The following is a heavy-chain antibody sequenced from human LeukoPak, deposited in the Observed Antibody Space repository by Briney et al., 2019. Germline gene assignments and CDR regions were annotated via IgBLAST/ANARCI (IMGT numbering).Heavy chain of an antibody. D-gene: IGHD3-16*01. J-gene: IGHJ4*02. CDR3: ASRRGPEMLIVLDF. V-gene: IGHV3-48*01. Sequence: PGGSLRLSCAASGFTFSSYSMKWVRQAPGKGLEWVSYISSSSSTIYYADSVKGRFTISRDNAKNSLYLQMNTLRAEDTALYYCASRRGPEMLIVLDFWGQGTLVAVSS. CDR2: ISSSSSTI. CDR1: GFTFSSYS.